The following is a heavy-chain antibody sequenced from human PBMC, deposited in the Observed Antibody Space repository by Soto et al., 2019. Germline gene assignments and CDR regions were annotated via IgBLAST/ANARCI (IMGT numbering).Heavy chain of an antibody. J-gene: IGHJ6*03. D-gene: IGHD2-8*01. CDR1: GFTFSSYG. Sequence: GGSLRLSCAASGFTFSSYGMHWVRQAPGKGLEWVAVIWYDGSNKYYADSVKGRFTISRDNSKNTLYLQMNSLRAEDTAVYYCAREVGYCTNGVCYYYYMDVWGKGTTVTVSS. CDR2: IWYDGSNK. CDR3: AREVGYCTNGVCYYYYMDV. V-gene: IGHV3-33*01.